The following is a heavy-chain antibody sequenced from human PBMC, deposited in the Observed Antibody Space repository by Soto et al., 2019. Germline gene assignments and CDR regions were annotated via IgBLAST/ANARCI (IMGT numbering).Heavy chain of an antibody. CDR3: ARDRWSLRRIAVAGMGLPYWFDP. D-gene: IGHD6-19*01. J-gene: IGHJ5*02. CDR2: INTNTGNP. Sequence: ASVKVSCKASGYTLTSYAMNWVRQAPGQGLEWMGWINTNTGNPTYAQGFTGRFVFSLDTSVSTAYLQICSLKAEDTAVYYCARDRWSLRRIAVAGMGLPYWFDPWGQGTLVTVSS. V-gene: IGHV7-4-1*01. CDR1: GYTLTSYA.